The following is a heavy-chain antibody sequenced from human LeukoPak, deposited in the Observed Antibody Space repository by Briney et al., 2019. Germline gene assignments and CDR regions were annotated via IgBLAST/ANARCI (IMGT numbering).Heavy chain of an antibody. CDR3: AKGQELDDGVFDS. D-gene: IGHD1-1*01. V-gene: IGHV3-23*01. Sequence: GGSLRLSCAASGFTFSRIAMTWVRQAPGKGLEWVSTIRSNGDTAYNADSVRGRFAISRDDSKNALFLQMNSLRVEDTAIYYCAKGQELDDGVFDSWGQGTLVTVSS. CDR2: IRSNGDTA. CDR1: GFTFSRIA. J-gene: IGHJ4*02.